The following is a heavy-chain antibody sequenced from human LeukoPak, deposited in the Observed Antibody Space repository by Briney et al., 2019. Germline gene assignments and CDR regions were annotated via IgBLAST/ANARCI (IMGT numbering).Heavy chain of an antibody. CDR2: INHSGST. Sequence: SETLSLTCAVYGGSFSGYYWSWIRQPPGKGLEWIGEINHSGSTNYNPSLKSRVTISVDTSKNQSSLKLSSVTAADTAVYYCASGSPYCSSTSCCVGYYFDYWGQGTLVTVSS. J-gene: IGHJ4*02. V-gene: IGHV4-34*01. D-gene: IGHD2-2*01. CDR1: GGSFSGYY. CDR3: ASGSPYCSSTSCCVGYYFDY.